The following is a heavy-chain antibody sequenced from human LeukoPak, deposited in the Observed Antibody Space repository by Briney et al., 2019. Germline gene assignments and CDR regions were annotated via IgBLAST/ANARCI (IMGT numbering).Heavy chain of an antibody. V-gene: IGHV3-21*01. Sequence: TGGSLRLSCAASGFTFSSYSMNWVRQAPGKGLEWVSSISSSSSYIYYADSVKGRFTISRDNAKNSLYLQMNSLRAEDTAVYYCARARDYYDGSGYYLYGMDVWGQGTTVTVSS. CDR3: ARARDYYDGSGYYLYGMDV. CDR2: ISSSSSYI. CDR1: GFTFSSYS. J-gene: IGHJ6*02. D-gene: IGHD3-22*01.